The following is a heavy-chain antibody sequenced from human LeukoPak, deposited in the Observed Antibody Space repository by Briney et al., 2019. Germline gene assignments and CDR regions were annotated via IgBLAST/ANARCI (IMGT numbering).Heavy chain of an antibody. CDR1: GFTFTIYT. Sequence: PGGSLRLSCAASGFTFTIYTMNWVRQAPGRGLEWVSSISSTGNNIYYADSVKGRFTISRDNAKVSLYLEMNSLRAEDTAVYYCARGLRRGDYWGQGTLVTGSA. CDR3: ARGLRRGDY. V-gene: IGHV3-21*01. CDR2: ISSTGNNI. J-gene: IGHJ4*02. D-gene: IGHD4-17*01.